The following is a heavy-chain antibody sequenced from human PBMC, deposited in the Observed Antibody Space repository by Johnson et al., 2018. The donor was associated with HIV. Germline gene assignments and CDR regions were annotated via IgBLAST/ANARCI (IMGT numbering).Heavy chain of an antibody. V-gene: IGHV3-30-3*01. D-gene: IGHD1-1*01. J-gene: IGHJ3*02. CDR3: ARDLWSRPGIDALEI. CDR2: ISYDGSNK. CDR1: GFIFSSYA. Sequence: QVQLVESGGGVVQPGKSLRLSCAASGFIFSSYAMHWVRQAPGKGLEWVAVISYDGSNKYYADSVKGRFTISRDNSENTLYLQMNTLTVEDTAVYYCARDLWSRPGIDALEIWGQGTMVTVSS.